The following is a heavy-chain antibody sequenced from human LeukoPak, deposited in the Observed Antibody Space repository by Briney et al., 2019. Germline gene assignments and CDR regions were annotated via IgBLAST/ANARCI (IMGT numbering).Heavy chain of an antibody. CDR3: ARRRSGSYYDY. D-gene: IGHD1-26*01. Sequence: SETLSLTCTASGGSISSSSYYWGWIRQPPGKGLEWIGSIYYSGSTYYNPSLKSRVTISVDTSKNQFSLKLSSVTAADTAVYYCARRRSGSYYDYWGQGTLVTVSS. CDR1: GGSISSSSYY. J-gene: IGHJ4*02. CDR2: IYYSGST. V-gene: IGHV4-39*01.